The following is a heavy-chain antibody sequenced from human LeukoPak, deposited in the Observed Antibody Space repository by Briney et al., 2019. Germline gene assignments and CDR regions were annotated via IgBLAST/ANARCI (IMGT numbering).Heavy chain of an antibody. V-gene: IGHV3-23*01. CDR2: ISGSDGST. J-gene: IGHJ4*02. D-gene: IGHD5-18*01. Sequence: PGGSLRLACAASGFTFSSYAMSWVRQAPGKGLEWVSSISGSDGSTYYADSVKGRFTISRDNSNNTLYLQMNSLRAEDTAVYYCAKDLGYTFGSTYYFDYWGQGTLVTVSS. CDR1: GFTFSSYA. CDR3: AKDLGYTFGSTYYFDY.